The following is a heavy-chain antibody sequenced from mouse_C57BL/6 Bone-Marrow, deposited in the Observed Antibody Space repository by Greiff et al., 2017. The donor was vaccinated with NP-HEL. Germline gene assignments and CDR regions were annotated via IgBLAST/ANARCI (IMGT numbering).Heavy chain of an antibody. J-gene: IGHJ1*03. V-gene: IGHV1-72*01. D-gene: IGHD2-3*01. CDR3: ARRGWLRWYFDV. CDR1: GYTFTSYW. Sequence: QVQLQQPGAELVKPGASVKLSCKASGYTFTSYWMHWVKQRPGRGLEWIGRIVPNSGGTKYNEKFKSKATLTVAKTSSTVYMQLSSLTSEDSAVYYCARRGWLRWYFDVWGTGTTVTVSS. CDR2: IVPNSGGT.